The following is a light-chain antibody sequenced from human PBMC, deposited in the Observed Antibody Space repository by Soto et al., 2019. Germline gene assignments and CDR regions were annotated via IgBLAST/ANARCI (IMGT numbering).Light chain of an antibody. V-gene: IGLV2-14*01. J-gene: IGLJ1*01. CDR3: SSYTTSRSYV. CDR2: EVS. Sequence: QSALTQPASVSGSPGQSITISCTGTSSDIGAYNYVSWYQQHPGKAPKLLISEVSHRPSGVSNRFSGSKSGNTASQTISGLLAEDEADYYCSSYTTSRSYVFGTATKVTVL. CDR1: SSDIGAYNY.